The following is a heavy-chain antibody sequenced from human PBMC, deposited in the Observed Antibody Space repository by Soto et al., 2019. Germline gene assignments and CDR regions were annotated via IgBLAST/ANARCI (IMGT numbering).Heavy chain of an antibody. CDR1: GYTFTSYN. CDR2: INPSGAST. CDR3: AREYYFGSGRPTDYYYYGLDV. V-gene: IGHV1-46*01. D-gene: IGHD3-10*01. J-gene: IGHJ6*02. Sequence: ASVKVSCTASGYTFTSYNMHWVRQAPGQGLEWMGIINPSGASTSYTQKLQGRVTMTRDTSTSTVYMELSSLRSEDTAVYYCAREYYFGSGRPTDYYYYGLDVWGQGTTGTVSS.